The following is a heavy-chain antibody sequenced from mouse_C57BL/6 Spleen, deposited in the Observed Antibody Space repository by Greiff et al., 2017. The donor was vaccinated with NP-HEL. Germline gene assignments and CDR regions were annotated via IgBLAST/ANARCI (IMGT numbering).Heavy chain of an antibody. CDR2: INPSTGGT. CDR3: ARSGYGNPYYYAMDY. D-gene: IGHD2-1*01. CDR1: GYSFTGYY. V-gene: IGHV1-42*01. Sequence: VQLKESGPELVKPGASVKISCKASGYSFTGYYMNWVKQSPEKSLEWIGEINPSTGGTTYNQKFTAKATLTVDKSSSTAYMQLKSLTSEDSAVYYCARSGYGNPYYYAMDYWGQGTSVTVSS. J-gene: IGHJ4*01.